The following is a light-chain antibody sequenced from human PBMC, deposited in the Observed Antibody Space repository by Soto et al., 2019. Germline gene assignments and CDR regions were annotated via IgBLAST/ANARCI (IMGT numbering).Light chain of an antibody. V-gene: IGKV3-11*01. J-gene: IGKJ4*01. Sequence: EIVLTQSPATLSLSPGERATLSCRASQSVKSLLGWYQQRPGQAPRLVIYDASYRATGIPARFSGSGWGTDFPLTISSLEPEDFGVYYCQQRSSWPLTFGGGTKVEI. CDR3: QQRSSWPLT. CDR1: QSVKSL. CDR2: DAS.